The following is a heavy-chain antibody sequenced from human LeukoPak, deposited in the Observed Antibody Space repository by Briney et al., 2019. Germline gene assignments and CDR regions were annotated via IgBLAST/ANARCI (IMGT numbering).Heavy chain of an antibody. D-gene: IGHD3-10*01. CDR1: GFTFSSYA. Sequence: PGGSLRLSCAASGFTFSSYAIHWVRQAPGKGLEWVAVISYDGSNKYYADSVKGRSTISRDNSKNTLYLQMNSLRAEDTAVYYCARDTYYYGSGSPDWFDPWGRGTLVTVSS. J-gene: IGHJ5*02. CDR2: ISYDGSNK. CDR3: ARDTYYYGSGSPDWFDP. V-gene: IGHV3-30-3*01.